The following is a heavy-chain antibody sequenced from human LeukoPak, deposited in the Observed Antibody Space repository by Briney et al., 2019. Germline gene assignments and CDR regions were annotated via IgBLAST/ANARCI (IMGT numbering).Heavy chain of an antibody. Sequence: PGGSLRLSCAASGFTFSSYAMSWVRQAPGKGLEWVSAISGSGGSTYYADSVKGRFTISRDNSKNTLYLQMNSLRAEDTAVYYCAKVWGEYSSSWYDYWGQGTLVTVSS. CDR1: GFTFSSYA. CDR3: AKVWGEYSSSWYDY. CDR2: ISGSGGST. J-gene: IGHJ4*02. V-gene: IGHV3-23*01. D-gene: IGHD6-13*01.